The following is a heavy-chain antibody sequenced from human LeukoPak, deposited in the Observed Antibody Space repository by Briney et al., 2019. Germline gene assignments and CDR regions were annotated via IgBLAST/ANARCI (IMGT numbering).Heavy chain of an antibody. CDR3: ARDVVVVAGYFDY. V-gene: IGHV3-30*09. CDR1: GFTFSSYA. Sequence: PGGSLRLSCAASGFTFSSYAMHWVRQAPGKGLEWVAVISYGGSNKYYADSVKGRFAISRDNSKNTLYLQMNSLRAEDTVVYYCARDVVVVAGYFDYWGQGTLVTVSS. CDR2: ISYGGSNK. D-gene: IGHD2-21*02. J-gene: IGHJ4*02.